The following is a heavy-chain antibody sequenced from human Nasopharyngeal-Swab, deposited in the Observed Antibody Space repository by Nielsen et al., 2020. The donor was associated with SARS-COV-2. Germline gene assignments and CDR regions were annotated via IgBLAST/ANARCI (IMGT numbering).Heavy chain of an antibody. CDR2: ISGSGGST. Sequence: GESLKISCAASGFTFSSYAMSWVRQAPGKGLEWVSAISGSGGSTYYADSVKGRFTISRDNSKNTLYLQMNSLRAEDTAVYYCATSGSYTGFYFDYWGQGTLVTVSS. D-gene: IGHD1-26*01. CDR1: GFTFSSYA. CDR3: ATSGSYTGFYFDY. V-gene: IGHV3-23*01. J-gene: IGHJ4*02.